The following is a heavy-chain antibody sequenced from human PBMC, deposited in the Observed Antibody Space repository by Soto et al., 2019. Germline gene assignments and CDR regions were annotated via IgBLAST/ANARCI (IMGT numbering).Heavy chain of an antibody. Sequence: QVQLQESGPGLVKPSQTLSLTCTVSGGSISSGGYYWSWIRQHPGKGLEWIGYIYYSGSTYYNPSLKSRVTISVDTSKNQCSLKLSSVTAADTAVYYCARDLEGSGSYYNRRGGMDVWGQGTTVTVSS. V-gene: IGHV4-31*03. CDR2: IYYSGST. D-gene: IGHD3-10*01. CDR3: ARDLEGSGSYYNRRGGMDV. J-gene: IGHJ6*02. CDR1: GGSISSGGYY.